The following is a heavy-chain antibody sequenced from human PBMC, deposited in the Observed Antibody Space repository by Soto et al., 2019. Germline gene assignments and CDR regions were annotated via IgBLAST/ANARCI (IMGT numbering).Heavy chain of an antibody. Sequence: GGSLRLSCAASGFTFSSYWMHWVRQAPGKGLVWVSRINSDGSSTSYADSVKGRFTISRDNAKNTLYLQMNSLRAEDTAVYYCARDLVEEIFGVVINYYGMDVWGQGTTVTVSS. CDR3: ARDLVEEIFGVVINYYGMDV. CDR2: INSDGSST. J-gene: IGHJ6*02. CDR1: GFTFSSYW. V-gene: IGHV3-74*01. D-gene: IGHD3-3*01.